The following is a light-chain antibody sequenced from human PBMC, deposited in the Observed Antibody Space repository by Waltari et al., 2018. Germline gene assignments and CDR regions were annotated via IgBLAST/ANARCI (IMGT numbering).Light chain of an antibody. CDR2: DVS. Sequence: DTEMTQSPSSLSATVGEKVTITCRASQDISNHLSWFQQKPGKAPKLLIYDVSKLETGVASRFSEGGSRADFTLIINDVQPEDVATYYCQQYDSLTLLTFGQGTRLE. CDR3: QQYDSLTLLT. CDR1: QDISNH. V-gene: IGKV1-33*01. J-gene: IGKJ5*01.